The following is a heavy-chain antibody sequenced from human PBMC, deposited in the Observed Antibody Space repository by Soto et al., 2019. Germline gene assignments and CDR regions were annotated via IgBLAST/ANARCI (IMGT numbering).Heavy chain of an antibody. V-gene: IGHV4-31*03. D-gene: IGHD3-10*01. CDR1: GGSISSGGYY. CDR2: IYYSGST. J-gene: IGHJ4*02. CDR3: ARVGSDYYGSGSYLDY. Sequence: QVQLQESGPGLVKPSQTLSLTFTVSGGSISSGGYYWSWIRQHPGKGLEWIGYIYYSGSTYYNPSLTSRVTISVDTYKNQFSLKLSSVTAADTAVYYCARVGSDYYGSGSYLDYWGQGTLVTVSS.